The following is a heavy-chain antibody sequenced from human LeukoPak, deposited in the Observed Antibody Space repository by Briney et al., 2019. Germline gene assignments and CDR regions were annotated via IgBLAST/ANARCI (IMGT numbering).Heavy chain of an antibody. CDR1: GFTFSNAW. D-gene: IGHD6-13*01. CDR3: TTEEQQRPSYYYYYYMDV. CDR2: IKSKTDGGTT. V-gene: IGHV3-15*01. Sequence: PGGSLRLSCAASGFTFSNAWMSWVRRAPGKGLEWVGRIKSKTDGGTTDYAAPVKGRFTISRDDSKNTLYLQMNSLKTEDTAVYYCTTEEQQRPSYYYYYYMDVWGKGTTVTVSS. J-gene: IGHJ6*03.